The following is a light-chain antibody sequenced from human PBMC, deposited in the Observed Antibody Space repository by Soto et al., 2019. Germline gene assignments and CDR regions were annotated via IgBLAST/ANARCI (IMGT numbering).Light chain of an antibody. CDR2: DAS. J-gene: IGKJ5*01. Sequence: VLTQSPAALSLSPGERATLSCRASQSVSTYLAWYQQKPGQAPRLLIYDASNRATGIPARFSGSGSATDFTLTISSLEPEDFAVYYCQQRSSWITFAQGTRLEIK. CDR3: QQRSSWIT. V-gene: IGKV3-11*01. CDR1: QSVSTY.